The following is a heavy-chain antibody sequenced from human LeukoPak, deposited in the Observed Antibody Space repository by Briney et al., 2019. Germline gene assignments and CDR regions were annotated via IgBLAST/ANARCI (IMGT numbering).Heavy chain of an antibody. D-gene: IGHD7-27*01. CDR2: IYTTGRT. Sequence: PSETLSLTCSVSGGSVNSYYWSWIRQPPGKGLEWNGYIYTTGRTNYNPSLKSRVTISVDTSKNQFSLKLSSVTAADTAVYYCAKILGSGVWYGFDIWGQGTMVTVSS. CDR1: GGSVNSYY. V-gene: IGHV4-4*09. CDR3: AKILGSGVWYGFDI. J-gene: IGHJ3*02.